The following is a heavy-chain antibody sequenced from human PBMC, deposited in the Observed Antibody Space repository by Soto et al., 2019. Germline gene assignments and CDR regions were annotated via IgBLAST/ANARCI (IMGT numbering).Heavy chain of an antibody. D-gene: IGHD3-10*01. CDR1: GFTFSSYG. CDR3: ARGDNTMVRGVIFYYYYMDV. J-gene: IGHJ6*03. Sequence: GGSLRLSCAASGFTFSSYGMHWVRQAPGKGLEWVAVIWYDGSNKYYADSVKGRFTISRDNSKNTLYLQMNSLRAEDTAVYYCARGDNTMVRGVIFYYYYMDVWDKGTTVTVSS. CDR2: IWYDGSNK. V-gene: IGHV3-33*01.